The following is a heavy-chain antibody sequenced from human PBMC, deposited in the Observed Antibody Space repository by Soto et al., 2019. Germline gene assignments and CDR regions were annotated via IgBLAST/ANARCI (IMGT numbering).Heavy chain of an antibody. CDR1: GFTFSSYA. J-gene: IGHJ1*01. D-gene: IGHD2-21*02. CDR3: AKSAYCGGDCYLWNFQH. V-gene: IGHV3-23*01. Sequence: GGSLRLSCAASGFTFSSYAMCWVRQAPGKGLEWVCAISGSGGSTYYADSVKGRFTISSDNTKNTLYLQMNSLRAEDTAVYYCAKSAYCGGDCYLWNFQHWGQGTLVTVSS. CDR2: ISGSGGST.